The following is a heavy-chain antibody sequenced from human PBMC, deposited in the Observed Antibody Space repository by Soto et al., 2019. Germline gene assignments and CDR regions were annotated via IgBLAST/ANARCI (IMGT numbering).Heavy chain of an antibody. Sequence: SETLSLTCAVYGGSFSGYYWSWIRQPPGKGLEWIGEINHSGSTNYNPSLKSRVTISVDTSKNQFSLKLSSVTAADTAVYYCARARHLYSGSYYYYYYYGMDVWGQGTTVTVYS. V-gene: IGHV4-34*01. CDR1: GGSFSGYY. CDR2: INHSGST. CDR3: ARARHLYSGSYYYYYYYGMDV. D-gene: IGHD1-26*01. J-gene: IGHJ6*02.